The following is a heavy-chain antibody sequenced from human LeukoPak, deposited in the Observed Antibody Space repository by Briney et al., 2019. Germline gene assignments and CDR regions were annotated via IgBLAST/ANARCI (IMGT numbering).Heavy chain of an antibody. CDR1: GGSISSSSYY. J-gene: IGHJ6*02. CDR2: IYYSGST. D-gene: IGHD3-10*01. Sequence: PSETLSLTCTVSGGSISSSSYYWGWIRQPPGKGLEWIGSIYYSGSTYYNPSLKSRVTISVDTSKNQFSLKLSSVTAADTAVYYCRGSNYYYYYGMDVWGQGTTVTVSS. V-gene: IGHV4-39*07. CDR3: RGSNYYYYYGMDV.